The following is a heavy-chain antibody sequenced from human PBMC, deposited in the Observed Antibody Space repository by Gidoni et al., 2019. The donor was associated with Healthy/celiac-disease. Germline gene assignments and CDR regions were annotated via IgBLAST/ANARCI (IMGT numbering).Heavy chain of an antibody. CDR1: GFTFSSYA. V-gene: IGHV3-23*01. D-gene: IGHD2-15*01. Sequence: EVQLLESGGGLVQPGGSLRLSCAASGFTFSSYAMSWVRQAPGKGLEWVSAISGSGGSTYYADSVKGRFTISRDNSKNTLYLQMNSLRAEDTAVYYCAKDKGKVVVAADPFDYWGQGTLVTVSS. CDR3: AKDKGKVVVAADPFDY. CDR2: ISGSGGST. J-gene: IGHJ4*02.